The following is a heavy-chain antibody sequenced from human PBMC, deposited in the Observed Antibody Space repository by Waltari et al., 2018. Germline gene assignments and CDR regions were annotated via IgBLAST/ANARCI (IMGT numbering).Heavy chain of an antibody. CDR2: INPNSGGT. Sequence: QVQLVQSGAEVKKPGASVKVSCKASGYTFTGYYMPWVRQAPGQGLEWMGRINPNSGGTNYAQKFQGRVTMTRDTSISTAYMELSRLRSDDTAVYYCARGEVEKQQWLVTRLDYWGQGTLVTVSS. CDR1: GYTFTGYY. V-gene: IGHV1-2*06. CDR3: ARGEVEKQQWLVTRLDY. D-gene: IGHD6-19*01. J-gene: IGHJ4*02.